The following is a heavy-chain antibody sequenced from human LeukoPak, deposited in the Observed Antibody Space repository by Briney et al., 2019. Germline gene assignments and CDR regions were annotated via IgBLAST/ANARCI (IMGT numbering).Heavy chain of an antibody. V-gene: IGHV4-59*08. CDR1: GGSISSYY. Sequence: SETLSLTCTVSGGSISSYYWSWIRQPPGKGLEWIGYIYYSGSTNYNPSLNSRVTISVDTSKNQFSLRLSSVTAADTAVYFCARGGYDFWSGNLYYFDYWGQGTLVTVSS. D-gene: IGHD3/OR15-3a*01. CDR2: IYYSGST. J-gene: IGHJ4*02. CDR3: ARGGYDFWSGNLYYFDY.